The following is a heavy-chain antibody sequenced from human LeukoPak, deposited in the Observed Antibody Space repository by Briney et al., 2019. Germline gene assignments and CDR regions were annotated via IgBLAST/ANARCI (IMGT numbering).Heavy chain of an antibody. CDR1: GFTFSSYW. J-gene: IGHJ4*02. CDR2: IKQDGSEK. D-gene: IGHD3-3*01. CDR3: ATLYYDFWSGYQNFDY. Sequence: PGGSLRLSCAASGFTFSSYWMSWVRQAPGKGLEWVANIKQDGSEKYYVDSVKGRFTISRDNAKNSLYLQMNSLRAEDTAVYYCATLYYDFWSGYQNFDYWGQGTLVTVSS. V-gene: IGHV3-7*01.